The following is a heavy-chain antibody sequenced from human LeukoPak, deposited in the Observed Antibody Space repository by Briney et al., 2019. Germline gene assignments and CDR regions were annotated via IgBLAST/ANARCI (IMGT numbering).Heavy chain of an antibody. CDR2: INTDGSST. D-gene: IGHD3-10*01. V-gene: IGHV3-74*01. CDR1: GFIFSSYW. J-gene: IGHJ3*02. Sequence: GGSLRLSCAASGFIFSSYWMHWVRHAPGKGLAWVSRINTDGSSTSYADSVKGRFTISRDNAKNTLYLQMNSLRAEDTAVYYCAKKFGAFAIWGQGTMVTVSS. CDR3: AKKFGAFAI.